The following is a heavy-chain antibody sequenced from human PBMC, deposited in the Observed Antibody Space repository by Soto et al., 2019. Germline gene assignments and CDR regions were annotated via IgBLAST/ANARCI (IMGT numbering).Heavy chain of an antibody. CDR1: SGSMSSSNW. V-gene: IGHV4-4*02. CDR2: IYHSGST. D-gene: IGHD6-13*01. CDR3: ARAGSGYSTSWYYVEY. Sequence: SETLSLTCAVSSGSMSSSNWWSWVRQPPGKGLEWIGEIYHSGSTNYNPSLKSRVTISVDKSRNQFSLKLSSVTAADTAVYYCARAGSGYSTSWYYVEYWGQGILVTVSS. J-gene: IGHJ4*02.